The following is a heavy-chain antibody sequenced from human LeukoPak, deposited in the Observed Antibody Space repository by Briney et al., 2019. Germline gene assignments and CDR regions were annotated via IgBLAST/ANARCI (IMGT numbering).Heavy chain of an antibody. CDR2: ISGSGGST. Sequence: GGSLRLSCAASGFTFSSYAMSWVRQAPGKGLEWVSAISGSGGSTYYADSVKGRFTISRDNSKNTLYLQMNSLRAEDTAVYYCAEAPQDQWLGYLYYFDYWGQGTLVTVSS. D-gene: IGHD2-2*03. J-gene: IGHJ4*02. V-gene: IGHV3-23*01. CDR3: AEAPQDQWLGYLYYFDY. CDR1: GFTFSSYA.